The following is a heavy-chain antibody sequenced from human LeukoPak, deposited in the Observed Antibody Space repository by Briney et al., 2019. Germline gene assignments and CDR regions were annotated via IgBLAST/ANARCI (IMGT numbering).Heavy chain of an antibody. D-gene: IGHD2-21*02. Sequence: GGSLRLSCVGSGLTFNTYALTWVRQAPGKGLEWLSLVNRGGATYYADSVRGRFTISRDNSKNTLYLQMSSLRAEDTAVYFCATDGGDVSLNYWGQGSLVTVSS. V-gene: IGHV3-23*01. CDR1: GLTFNTYA. J-gene: IGHJ4*02. CDR3: ATDGGDVSLNY. CDR2: VNRGGAT.